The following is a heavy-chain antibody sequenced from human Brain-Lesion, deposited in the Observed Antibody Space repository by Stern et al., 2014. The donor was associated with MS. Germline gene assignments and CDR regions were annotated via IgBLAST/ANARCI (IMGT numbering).Heavy chain of an antibody. J-gene: IGHJ4*02. CDR1: SSGGYY. Sequence: SSGGYYWIWIRQHPGKGLEWIGHIYYNGNTYYNPSLKSRVVISVDTSKNQFSLKLTSVTAADTAVFYCARAPSPDYGDGGYFDFWGQGTLVTVSS. V-gene: IGHV4-31*02. D-gene: IGHD4-17*01. CDR3: ARAPSPDYGDGGYFDF. CDR2: IYYNGNT.